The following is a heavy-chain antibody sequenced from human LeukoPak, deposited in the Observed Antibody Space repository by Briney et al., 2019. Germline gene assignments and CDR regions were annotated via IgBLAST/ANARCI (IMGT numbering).Heavy chain of an antibody. J-gene: IGHJ6*03. Sequence: GGSLSPPLSPSGFPLRDYYMSWIRPAPRKGLDWVSYISSSGSPIYYDDSVTGHFTISRDKATVSLYLQMNSRRAEDTAVYYCARDRGTMDLYYCYYMCVWGKGTTVT. V-gene: IGHV3-11*04. D-gene: IGHD3-10*01. CDR3: ARDRGTMDLYYCYYMCV. CDR1: GFPLRDYY. CDR2: ISSSGSPI.